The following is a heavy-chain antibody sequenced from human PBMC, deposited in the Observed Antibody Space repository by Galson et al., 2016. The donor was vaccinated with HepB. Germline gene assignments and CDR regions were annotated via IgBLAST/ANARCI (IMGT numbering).Heavy chain of an antibody. V-gene: IGHV3-7*01. J-gene: IGHJ4*02. CDR1: GFTFSNYR. CDR3: ARDGSGWLFDS. Sequence: SLRLSCAASGFTFSNYRMSWTRQSPGKGLEWVSNIKRDGSETYYVDSVRGRFTISRDNARNSLYLQMNSLRAEDTAVYYCARDGSGWLFDSWGQGTLVTVSS. D-gene: IGHD6-19*01. CDR2: IKRDGSET.